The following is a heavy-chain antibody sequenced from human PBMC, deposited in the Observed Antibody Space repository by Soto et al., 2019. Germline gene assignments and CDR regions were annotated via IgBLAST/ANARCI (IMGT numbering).Heavy chain of an antibody. D-gene: IGHD1-26*01. CDR1: GFTYDDYD. CDR3: AKGGGGSYGGDSFDY. Sequence: EVQLVESGGGLVQPGRSLRLSCAASGFTYDDYDMHWVRQAPGKGLEWVSAISWNSGRTAYADSVKGRFTISRDNAKNSLYLQMNSLRAEDTALYHCAKGGGGSYGGDSFDYWGQGTLVTVSS. V-gene: IGHV3-9*01. CDR2: ISWNSGRT. J-gene: IGHJ4*02.